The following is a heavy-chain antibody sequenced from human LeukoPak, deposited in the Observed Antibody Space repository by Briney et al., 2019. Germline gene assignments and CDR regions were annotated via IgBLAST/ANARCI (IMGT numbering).Heavy chain of an antibody. CDR2: IYHSGST. J-gene: IGHJ6*03. CDR1: GYSISSGYY. CDR3: ARDLSNYYYMDV. Sequence: SETLSLTCTVSGYSISSGYYWGWIRQPPGKGLEWIGEIYHSGSTNYNPSLKSRVTISVDKSKNQFSLKLSSVTAADTAVYYCARDLSNYYYMDVWGKGTTVTVSS. V-gene: IGHV4-38-2*02. D-gene: IGHD2-2*01.